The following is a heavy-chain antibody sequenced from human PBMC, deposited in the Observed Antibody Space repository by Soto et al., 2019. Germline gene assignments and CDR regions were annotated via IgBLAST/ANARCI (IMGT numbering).Heavy chain of an antibody. Sequence: SPTLSLTCAISGDSVSSNSAAWNWIRQSPSRGLEWLGRTYYRSKWYNDYAVSVKSRITINPDTSKNQFSLQLNSVTPEDTAVYYCARASEQQLVNYFDYWGQGTLVTVSS. V-gene: IGHV6-1*01. CDR1: GDSVSSNSAA. D-gene: IGHD6-13*01. J-gene: IGHJ4*02. CDR3: ARASEQQLVNYFDY. CDR2: TYYRSKWYN.